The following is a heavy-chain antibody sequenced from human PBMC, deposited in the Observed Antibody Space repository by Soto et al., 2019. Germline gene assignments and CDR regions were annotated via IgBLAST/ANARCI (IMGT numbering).Heavy chain of an antibody. D-gene: IGHD3-3*01. CDR1: GFTFSSYW. CDR2: ISNDGSKT. CDR3: AKAGEIFGLVIFAYLDF. J-gene: IGHJ4*02. Sequence: GGSLRLSCAASGFTFSSYWMHWVRQAPGKGLVWVALISNDGSKTFYADSVKGRFTISRDTAKNTLFLQMNSLTTEDTAVYFCAKAGEIFGLVIFAYLDFWGQGTLVTVSS. V-gene: IGHV3-30*18.